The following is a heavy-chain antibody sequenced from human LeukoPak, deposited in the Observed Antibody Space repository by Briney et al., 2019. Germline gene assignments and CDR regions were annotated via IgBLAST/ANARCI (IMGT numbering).Heavy chain of an antibody. CDR3: ASKQGDY. J-gene: IGHJ4*02. CDR1: GFTFNSYW. Sequence: GGSLRLSCAASGFTFNSYWMIWVRQAPGKGLEWVANINPDGSGKYYVDSVKGRFTISRDNAKKSLYLQMNSLRAEDTAVYYCASKQGDYWGQGTLVTVSS. V-gene: IGHV3-7*01. CDR2: INPDGSGK.